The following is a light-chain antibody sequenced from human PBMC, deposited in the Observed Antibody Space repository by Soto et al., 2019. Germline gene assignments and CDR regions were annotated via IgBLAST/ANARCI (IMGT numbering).Light chain of an antibody. CDR3: QHYNNWPPYS. CDR2: GAS. J-gene: IGKJ2*03. V-gene: IGKV3-15*01. CDR1: QDVSTK. Sequence: ETVMTQSPYTLSVSPGESATLSCRASQDVSTKLAWFQQNPGQTPRLVLYGASKRATGIPARFSGSGSGRHFTLTISSLQSEDFGVYYCQHYNNWPPYSFGQGTKVEIK.